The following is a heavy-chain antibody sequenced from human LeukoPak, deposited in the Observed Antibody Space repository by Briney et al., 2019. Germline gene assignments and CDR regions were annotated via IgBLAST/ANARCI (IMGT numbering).Heavy chain of an antibody. CDR2: IIPIFGTA. Sequence: SVRVSCKASGGTFSSYAISWVRQAPGQGLEWMGGIIPIFGTANYAQKFQGRVTITADKSTSTAYMELSSLRSEDTAVYYCARDGRRRLDYGDSENWFDPWGQGTLVTISS. V-gene: IGHV1-69*06. J-gene: IGHJ5*02. CDR3: ARDGRRRLDYGDSENWFDP. D-gene: IGHD4-17*01. CDR1: GGTFSSYA.